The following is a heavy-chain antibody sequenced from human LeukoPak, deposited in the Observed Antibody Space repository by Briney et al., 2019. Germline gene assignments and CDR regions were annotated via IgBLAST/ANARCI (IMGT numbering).Heavy chain of an antibody. V-gene: IGHV4-38-2*02. CDR3: ARGGLRLGELSLGSNFDY. J-gene: IGHJ4*02. Sequence: PSETLSLTCTVSGYSISSGYFWGWIRQTPGKGLEWIGSIYNSGSTNYNPSLKSRVTISVDTSKNQFSLKLSSVTAADTAVYYCARGGLRLGELSLGSNFDYWGQGTLVTVSS. CDR1: GYSISSGYF. D-gene: IGHD3-16*02. CDR2: IYNSGST.